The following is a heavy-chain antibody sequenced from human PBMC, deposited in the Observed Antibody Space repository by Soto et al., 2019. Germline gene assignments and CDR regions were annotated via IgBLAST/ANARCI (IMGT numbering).Heavy chain of an antibody. CDR1: GYTFTSYD. D-gene: IGHD2-2*01. CDR2: LNPNSGNT. V-gene: IGHV1-8*01. Sequence: QVQLVQSGAEVKKPGASVKVSCKASGYTFTSYDINWVRQATGQGIEWMGWLNPNSGNTGYAQKFQGRVPMTRNTSISTAYTELSSLRSEDTAVYYCARVLWCSSNSCYGYYYYGMDVGGQGTTVTVS. CDR3: ARVLWCSSNSCYGYYYYGMDV. J-gene: IGHJ6*02.